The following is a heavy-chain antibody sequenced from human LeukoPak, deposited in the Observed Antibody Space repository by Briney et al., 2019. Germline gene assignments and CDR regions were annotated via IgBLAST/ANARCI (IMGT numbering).Heavy chain of an antibody. CDR2: IYSASST. Sequence: GGSLRLSCAASGFTVSSNYMSWVRQAPGKGLEWVSVIYSASSTYYADSVKGRFSISRDNSKNTLFLQMNSLRAEDTAVYYCAVRYSGSWYLFDYWGQGTLVTVSS. CDR3: AVRYSGSWYLFDY. D-gene: IGHD6-13*01. CDR1: GFTVSSNY. V-gene: IGHV3-53*01. J-gene: IGHJ4*02.